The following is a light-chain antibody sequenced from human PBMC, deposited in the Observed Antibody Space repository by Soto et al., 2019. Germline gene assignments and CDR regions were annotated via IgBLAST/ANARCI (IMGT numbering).Light chain of an antibody. CDR3: CSYAGTRTSWV. Sequence: QTVVTQPASVSGFLGQSITMSCTGSSSDVGTFNLVSWFQQHPGKAPKLLIFEGTKRPSGVSDRFSGSKSGNTASLTISGLQAEDEADYHCCSYAGTRTSWVFGTGTKLTVL. V-gene: IGLV2-23*01. CDR1: SSDVGTFNL. J-gene: IGLJ1*01. CDR2: EGT.